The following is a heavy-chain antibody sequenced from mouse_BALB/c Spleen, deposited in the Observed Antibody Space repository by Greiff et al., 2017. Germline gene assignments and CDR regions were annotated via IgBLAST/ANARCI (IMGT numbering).Heavy chain of an antibody. Sequence: EVKLKESGPELVKPGASVKMSCKASGYTFTSYVMHWVKQKPGQGLEWIGYINPYNDGTKYNEKFKGKATLTSDKSSSTAYMELSSLTSEDSAVYYCARSSGYYAMDYWGQGTSVTVSS. CDR2: INPYNDGT. D-gene: IGHD3-1*01. CDR1: GYTFTSYV. J-gene: IGHJ4*01. V-gene: IGHV1-14*01. CDR3: ARSSGYYAMDY.